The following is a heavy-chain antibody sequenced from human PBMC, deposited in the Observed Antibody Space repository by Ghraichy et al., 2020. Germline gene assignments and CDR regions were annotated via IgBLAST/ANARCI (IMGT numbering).Heavy chain of an antibody. CDR3: ARDRAGSMIVVWNYYYYGMDV. CDR2: ISSSSSYI. J-gene: IGHJ6*02. D-gene: IGHD3-22*01. Sequence: GESLNISCAASGFTFSSYSMNWVRQAPGKGLEWVSSISSSSSYIYYADSVKGRFTISRDNAKNSLYLQMNSLRAEDTAVYYCARDRAGSMIVVWNYYYYGMDVWGQGTTVTVSS. CDR1: GFTFSSYS. V-gene: IGHV3-21*01.